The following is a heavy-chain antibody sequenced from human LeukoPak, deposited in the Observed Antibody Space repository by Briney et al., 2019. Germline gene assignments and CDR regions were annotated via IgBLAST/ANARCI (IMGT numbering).Heavy chain of an antibody. CDR3: ARDHSSGYDYFDY. J-gene: IGHJ4*02. CDR2: INTDGSST. Sequence: PGGSLRLSCAASGFTFSRYWMHWVRQAPGKGLVWVSRINTDGSSTNYADSVKGRFTISRDNAKNTLYLQMNSLRAEDTAVYYCARDHSSGYDYFDYWGQGTLVTVSS. D-gene: IGHD3-22*01. V-gene: IGHV3-74*01. CDR1: GFTFSRYW.